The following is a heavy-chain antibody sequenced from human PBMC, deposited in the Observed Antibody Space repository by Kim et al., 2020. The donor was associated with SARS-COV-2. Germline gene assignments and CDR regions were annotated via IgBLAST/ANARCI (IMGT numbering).Heavy chain of an antibody. J-gene: IGHJ6*02. CDR3: ARNLVPTTKTYGMDV. CDR2: ISSTSAYI. D-gene: IGHD2-2*01. V-gene: IGHV3-21*01. CDR1: GFTFSTYS. Sequence: GGFLRLSCAASGFTFSTYSMNWVRQAPGKGLEWVSSISSTSAYIYYADSVKGRFTISRDNAKDSLYLQMNSLRAEDTAVYYCARNLVPTTKTYGMDVWGQGTTVTVSS.